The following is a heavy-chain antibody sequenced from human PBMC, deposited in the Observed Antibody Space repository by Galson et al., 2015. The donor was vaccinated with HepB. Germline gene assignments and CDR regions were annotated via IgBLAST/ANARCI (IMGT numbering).Heavy chain of an antibody. CDR3: ARDDIVVVPAQFHWFDP. Sequence: QSGAEVKKPGESLRISCKASGYTFTSYGISWVRQAPGQGLEWMGWISAYNGNTNYAQKLQGRVTMTTDTSTSTAYMELRSLRSDDTAVYYCARDDIVVVPAQFHWFDPWGQGTLVTVSS. CDR2: ISAYNGNT. J-gene: IGHJ5*02. CDR1: GYTFTSYG. D-gene: IGHD2-2*01. V-gene: IGHV1-18*04.